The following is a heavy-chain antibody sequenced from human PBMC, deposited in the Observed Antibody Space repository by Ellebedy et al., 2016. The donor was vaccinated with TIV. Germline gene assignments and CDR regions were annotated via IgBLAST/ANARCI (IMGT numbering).Heavy chain of an antibody. V-gene: IGHV1-46*01. D-gene: IGHD1-14*01. J-gene: IGHJ3*02. CDR3: TRDGPRVRKGAFDI. CDR1: GFTFTNYY. Sequence: ASVKVSCKADGFTFTNYYMHWVRQAPGQGLEWMGVINPTGGSTTYAQKFQGRVTMTSDTSTSTLYMELSSLRSKDTAVYYCTRDGPRVRKGAFDIWGQGTMVTVSS. CDR2: INPTGGST.